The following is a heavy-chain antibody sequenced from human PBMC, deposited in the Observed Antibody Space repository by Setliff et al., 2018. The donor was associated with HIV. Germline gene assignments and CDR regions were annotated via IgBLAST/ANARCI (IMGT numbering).Heavy chain of an antibody. D-gene: IGHD3-22*01. J-gene: IGHJ4*02. CDR2: IIPIFGTA. CDR1: GGTFSSYA. CDR3: ASLGYYYDSSGYY. V-gene: IGHV1-69*06. Sequence: SVKVSCKASGGTFSSYAISWVRQAPGQGLEWMGGIIPIFGTANYAQKFQGRVTITADKSTSTAYMELSSLRSEDTAVYYCASLGYYYDSSGYYWGQGTLVTVSS.